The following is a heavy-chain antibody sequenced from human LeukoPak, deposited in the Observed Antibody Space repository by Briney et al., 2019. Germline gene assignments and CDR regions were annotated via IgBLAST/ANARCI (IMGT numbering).Heavy chain of an antibody. CDR3: ARDANGSDLHYYHMDV. CDR2: IYHTGNT. Sequence: SETLSLTCAVSGGSITSANWWSWVRQSPGKGLEWIGEIYHTGNTNYNPSLNSRVSISLDTSKNQFSLRLTSVTAADTAVYFCARDANGSDLHYYHMDVWGKGTTVTVSS. D-gene: IGHD6-25*01. CDR1: GGSITSANW. J-gene: IGHJ6*03. V-gene: IGHV4-4*02.